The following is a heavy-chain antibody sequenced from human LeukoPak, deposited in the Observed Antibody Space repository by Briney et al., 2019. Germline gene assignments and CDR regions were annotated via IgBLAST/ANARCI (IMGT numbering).Heavy chain of an antibody. D-gene: IGHD6-13*01. J-gene: IGHJ4*02. V-gene: IGHV3-48*02. CDR1: GFTFSRYS. CDR2: ISYSRSTI. CDR3: ARGRGSSWYFDY. Sequence: GGSLRLSCAASGFTFSRYSMNWVRQAPGKGLEWVSYISYSRSTIYYADSLKGRFTNSRDNAKNSLYLQMNSLRDKDTAVYYCARGRGSSWYFDYWGQGTLVTVSS.